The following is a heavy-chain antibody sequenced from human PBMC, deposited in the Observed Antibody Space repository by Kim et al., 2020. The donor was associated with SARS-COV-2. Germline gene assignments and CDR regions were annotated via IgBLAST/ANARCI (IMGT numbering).Heavy chain of an antibody. CDR3: ARGRSSGYYPDAFDI. J-gene: IGHJ3*02. Sequence: GGSLRLSCASSGFTFSSYGMHWVRQAPGKGLEWVAVISYDGSHKYYADSVKGRFTISRDTSKNTLYLQLNSLRAEHRAVDYCARGRSSGYYPDAFDIWG. CDR2: ISYDGSHK. CDR1: GFTFSSYG. V-gene: IGHV3-33*05. D-gene: IGHD3-22*01.